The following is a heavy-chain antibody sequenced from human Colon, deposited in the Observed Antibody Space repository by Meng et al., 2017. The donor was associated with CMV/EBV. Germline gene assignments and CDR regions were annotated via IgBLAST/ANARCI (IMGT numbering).Heavy chain of an antibody. D-gene: IGHD3-16*01. V-gene: IGHV3-48*04. Sequence: GGSLRLSCVDPGITFTTFWMTWVRQAPGKGLEWVSYISSSGNTLYYAGSVKGRFTISRDNARNSLYLQMDTLRAEDTAVYYCAREVYVGSLGFGMDVWGLGTTVTVSS. CDR1: GITFTTFW. CDR2: ISSSGNTL. J-gene: IGHJ6*02. CDR3: AREVYVGSLGFGMDV.